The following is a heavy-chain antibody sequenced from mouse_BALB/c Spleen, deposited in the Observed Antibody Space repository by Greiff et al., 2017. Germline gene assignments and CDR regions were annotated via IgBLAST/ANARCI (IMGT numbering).Heavy chain of an antibody. D-gene: IGHD3-1*01. CDR2: IWSGGST. CDR1: GFSLTSYG. CDR3: ARNRAARAPGFAY. Sequence: QVQLKQSGPGLVQPSQSLSITCTVSGFSLTSYGVHWVRQSPGKGLEWLGVIWSGGSTDYNAAFISRLSISKDNSKSQVFFKMNSLQANDTAIYYCARNRAARAPGFAYWGQGTLVTVSA. J-gene: IGHJ3*01. V-gene: IGHV2-2*02.